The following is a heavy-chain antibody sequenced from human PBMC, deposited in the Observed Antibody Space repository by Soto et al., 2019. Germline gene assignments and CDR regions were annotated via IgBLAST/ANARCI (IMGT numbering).Heavy chain of an antibody. V-gene: IGHV1-2*04. CDR1: GYTFTGYY. Sequence: QVQLVQSGAEVKKPGASVKVSCKASGYTFTGYYMHWVRQAPGQGLEWMGWINPNSGGTNYAQKFKGWVTMTRDTSISTAYMELRRLRSDDTAVYYCARVPLRAAGNKGWFDPWGQGTLVTVSS. CDR3: ARVPLRAAGNKGWFDP. CDR2: INPNSGGT. D-gene: IGHD6-13*01. J-gene: IGHJ5*02.